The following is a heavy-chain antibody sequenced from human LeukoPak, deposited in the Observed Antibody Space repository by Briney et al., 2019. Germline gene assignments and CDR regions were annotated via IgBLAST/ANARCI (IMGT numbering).Heavy chain of an antibody. J-gene: IGHJ4*02. V-gene: IGHV3-23*01. Sequence: GGSLRLSCAASGFTFSSYAMSWVRQAPGKGLEWVSTISGSGGSTYYADSVKGRFTISRDNSKNTLYLQMNSLRAEDTAVYHCARGSTYYGDYGFFDYWGQGTLVTVSS. CDR2: ISGSGGST. D-gene: IGHD4-17*01. CDR1: GFTFSSYA. CDR3: ARGSTYYGDYGFFDY.